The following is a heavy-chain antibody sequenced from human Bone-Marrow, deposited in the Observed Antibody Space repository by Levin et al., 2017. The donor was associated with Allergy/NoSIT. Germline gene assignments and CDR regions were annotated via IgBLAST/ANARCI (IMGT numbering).Heavy chain of an antibody. CDR2: ISIHVGST. CDR3: AKVGFCSGGSCYGYFDL. CDR1: GFSFSSYA. Sequence: GGSLRLSCEASGFSFSSYAMTWVRQAPGKGPEWVSSISIHVGSTFSADSVKGRFTISRDNSKNTLFLQMNSLRAEDTAVYYCAKVGFCSGGSCYGYFDLWGRGTLVTVSS. V-gene: IGHV3-23*01. D-gene: IGHD2-15*01. J-gene: IGHJ2*01.